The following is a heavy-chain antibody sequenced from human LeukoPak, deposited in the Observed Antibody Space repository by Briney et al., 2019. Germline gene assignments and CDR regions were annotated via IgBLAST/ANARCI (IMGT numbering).Heavy chain of an antibody. Sequence: SETLSLTCAVYGGSFSGYYWSWIRQPPGKGLEWIGEINHSGSTNYNPSLKSRVTISVDTSKNQFSLKLSSVTAADTAVYYCARVLDSSGYYDGFDPWGQGTLVTVSS. D-gene: IGHD3-22*01. CDR1: GGSFSGYY. CDR3: ARVLDSSGYYDGFDP. V-gene: IGHV4-34*01. CDR2: INHSGST. J-gene: IGHJ5*02.